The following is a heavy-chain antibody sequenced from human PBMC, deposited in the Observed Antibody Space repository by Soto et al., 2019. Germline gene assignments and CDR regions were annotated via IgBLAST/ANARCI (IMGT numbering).Heavy chain of an antibody. Sequence: ASVKVSCKASGYTFTGYYMHWVRQAPGQGLEWMGWINPNSGGTNYAQKFQGWVTMTRDTSISTAYMELSRLRSDDTAVYYCARAKGPWELLDYYYYGMDVRGQGTTVTVSS. CDR2: INPNSGGT. J-gene: IGHJ6*02. V-gene: IGHV1-2*04. D-gene: IGHD1-26*01. CDR1: GYTFTGYY. CDR3: ARAKGPWELLDYYYYGMDV.